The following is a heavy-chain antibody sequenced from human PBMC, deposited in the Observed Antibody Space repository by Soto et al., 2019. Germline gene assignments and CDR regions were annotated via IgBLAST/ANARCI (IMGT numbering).Heavy chain of an antibody. J-gene: IGHJ5*02. V-gene: IGHV4-30-4*01. CDR3: ARDTYSGYDFGL. Sequence: QVQLRESGPGLVKPSQTLSLTCSVSGASVAGGSYYWSWVRQPPGKGLEWIGYIPSRGRPFYNQSLPGRGTISADTSKNQLSLQLTCVTAADTAVYYCARDTYSGYDFGLWGQGTLVTVSS. D-gene: IGHD5-12*01. CDR2: IPSRGRP. CDR1: GASVAGGSYY.